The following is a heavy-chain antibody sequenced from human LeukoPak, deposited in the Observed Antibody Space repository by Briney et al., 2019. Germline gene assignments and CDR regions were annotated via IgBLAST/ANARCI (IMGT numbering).Heavy chain of an antibody. CDR3: TTFGRSYLAVFDI. Sequence: GGSQRLSCAASGFTFSDYWMHWVRQAPGKGLMWVSTIDLAGVYTTYADSVKGRLTISRDNAKDTLYLQMISLRAEDTAVYYCTTFGRSYLAVFDIWGQGTMVTVSS. J-gene: IGHJ3*02. V-gene: IGHV3-74*01. CDR2: IDLAGVYT. CDR1: GFTFSDYW. D-gene: IGHD3-10*01.